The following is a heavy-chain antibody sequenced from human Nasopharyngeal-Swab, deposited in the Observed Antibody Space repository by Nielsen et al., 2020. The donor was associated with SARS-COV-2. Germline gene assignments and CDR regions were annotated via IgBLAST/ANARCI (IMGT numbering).Heavy chain of an antibody. CDR2: IYYSGST. CDR1: GGSISSSSYY. CDR3: ARHKPPAMVTSYYFDY. D-gene: IGHD5-18*01. V-gene: IGHV4-39*01. Sequence: SETLSLTCTVSGGSISSSSYYWGWIRQPPGKGLEWIGSIYYSGSTYYNPSLKSRVTTSVDTSKNQFSLKLSSVTAADTAVYYCARHKPPAMVTSYYFDYWGQGTLVTVSS. J-gene: IGHJ4*02.